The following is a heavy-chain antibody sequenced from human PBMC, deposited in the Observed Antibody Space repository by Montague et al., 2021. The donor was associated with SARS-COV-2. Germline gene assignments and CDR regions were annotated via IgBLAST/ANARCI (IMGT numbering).Heavy chain of an antibody. J-gene: IGHJ5*02. CDR1: GGSISSSSYY. Sequence: SETLSLTCTVSGGSISSSSYYWGWIRQPPGKGLEWIGSIYYSGSTYYNPSLKSRVTISVDTSKNQFSLKLSSVTAADTAVYYCAAKRSGWLRLSSWFDPWGQGTLVTVSS. V-gene: IGHV4-39*01. CDR2: IYYSGST. CDR3: AAKRSGWLRLSSWFDP. D-gene: IGHD5-12*01.